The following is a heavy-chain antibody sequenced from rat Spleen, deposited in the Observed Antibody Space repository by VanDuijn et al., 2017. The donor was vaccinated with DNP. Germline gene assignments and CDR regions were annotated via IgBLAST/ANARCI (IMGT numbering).Heavy chain of an antibody. CDR3: ATSPGPNWFAY. CDR1: GFSFRDYD. Sequence: EVQLVESGGGLVQPGRSLKLSCVASGFSFRDYDMAWVRQAPTKALEWVASISPSGGSTYYRASVKGRFTISRDYANHTLYLQMDSLRSEDTATYYCATSPGPNWFAYWGQGTLVTVSS. D-gene: IGHD1-4*01. J-gene: IGHJ3*01. V-gene: IGHV5S13*01. CDR2: ISPSGGST.